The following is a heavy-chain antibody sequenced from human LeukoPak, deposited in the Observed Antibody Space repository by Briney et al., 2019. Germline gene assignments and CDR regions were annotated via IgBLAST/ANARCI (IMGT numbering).Heavy chain of an antibody. CDR3: ARGMTTVTTYSWYFDL. CDR1: GFTFSSYG. Sequence: GRSLRLSCAASGFTFSSYGMHWVRQAPGKGLEWVAVIWYGGSNKYYADSVKGRFTISRDNSKNTLYLQMNSLRAEDTAVYYCARGMTTVTTYSWYFDLWGRGTLVTVSS. V-gene: IGHV3-33*08. CDR2: IWYGGSNK. J-gene: IGHJ2*01. D-gene: IGHD4-17*01.